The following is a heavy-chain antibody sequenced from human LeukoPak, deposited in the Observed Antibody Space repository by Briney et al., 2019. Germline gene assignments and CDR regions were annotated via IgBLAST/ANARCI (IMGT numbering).Heavy chain of an antibody. CDR3: ARAGSGYRDSIDY. J-gene: IGHJ4*02. Sequence: GGSLRLSCAASGFSLSSFTMNWVRQAPGQGLEWVSSISSSSSYIYYADSVKGRFTISRDNAKKSLYLQMNSLRVEDTAVYYCARAGSGYRDSIDYWGQGTLVTVSS. CDR1: GFSLSSFT. CDR2: ISSSSSYI. D-gene: IGHD3-22*01. V-gene: IGHV3-21*01.